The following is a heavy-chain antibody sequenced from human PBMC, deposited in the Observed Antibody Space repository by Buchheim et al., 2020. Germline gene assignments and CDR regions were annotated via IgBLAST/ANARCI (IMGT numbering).Heavy chain of an antibody. CDR1: GFTFSNYW. V-gene: IGHV3-7*03. CDR3: ARGSTTVTAKGYFDY. J-gene: IGHJ4*02. Sequence: EVQLVESGGGLVQPGGSLTVSCAASGFTFSNYWMNWVRQAPGKGLEWVANKKQDGSEKNYVDSVEGRFTISRDNGDNSIYLEVSSLRVEDTGVYYCARGSTTVTAKGYFDYWGQGAL. CDR2: KKQDGSEK. D-gene: IGHD4-17*01.